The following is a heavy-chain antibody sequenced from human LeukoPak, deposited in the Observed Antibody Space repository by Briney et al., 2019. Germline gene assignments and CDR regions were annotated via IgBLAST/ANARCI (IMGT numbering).Heavy chain of an antibody. J-gene: IGHJ4*02. Sequence: PGGTLRLSCAASGFTFSYYSMNWVRQAPGKGLEGISYIGIDSGNTNYADSVKGRFTISGDKAKNSLYLQMNSLRFEDTAVYYCARDYKYAFDNWGQGTLVTVCS. CDR2: IGIDSGNT. D-gene: IGHD5-24*01. CDR1: GFTFSYYS. V-gene: IGHV3-48*01. CDR3: ARDYKYAFDN.